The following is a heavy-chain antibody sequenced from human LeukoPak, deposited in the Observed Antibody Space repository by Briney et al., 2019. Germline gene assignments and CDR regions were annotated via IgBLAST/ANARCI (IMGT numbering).Heavy chain of an antibody. Sequence: NPGGSLRLSCAASGFTFSSYWMSWVRQAPGKGLEWVANINQDGSEKYFVDSVKGRFTISRDNAKNSLYLQVNSLRAEDTAVYYCARGAGSGYDYYYYYYYMDVWGKGTTVTIS. D-gene: IGHD5-12*01. J-gene: IGHJ6*03. CDR1: GFTFSSYW. CDR3: ARGAGSGYDYYYYYYYMDV. CDR2: INQDGSEK. V-gene: IGHV3-7*01.